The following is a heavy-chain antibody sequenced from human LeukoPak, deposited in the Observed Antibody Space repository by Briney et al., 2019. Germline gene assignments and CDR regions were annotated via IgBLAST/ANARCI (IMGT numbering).Heavy chain of an antibody. J-gene: IGHJ4*02. CDR1: GFTVSSNY. Sequence: GGSLRLSCAASGFTVSSNYMSWVRQAPGKGLEWVSVIFSGGSTYYAASVKGRFTISRDNSDNTLYLQMSSLRAEDTAVYYCARERSASHNSDYRTGYWGQGTLVIVSS. CDR2: IFSGGST. CDR3: ARERSASHNSDYRTGY. V-gene: IGHV3-66*01. D-gene: IGHD3-22*01.